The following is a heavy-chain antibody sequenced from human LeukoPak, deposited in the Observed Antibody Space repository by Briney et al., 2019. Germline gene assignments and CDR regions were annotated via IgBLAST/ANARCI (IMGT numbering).Heavy chain of an antibody. Sequence: GGSLRLSCAASGFTFSSYWMHWVRQAPGKGLVWVSRINSDGSSTSYADSVKGRFTISSDNAKNTLYLQMNSLRAEDTAVYYCARDQADTALDYWGQGTLVTVSS. J-gene: IGHJ4*02. D-gene: IGHD5-18*01. CDR2: INSDGSST. V-gene: IGHV3-74*01. CDR1: GFTFSSYW. CDR3: ARDQADTALDY.